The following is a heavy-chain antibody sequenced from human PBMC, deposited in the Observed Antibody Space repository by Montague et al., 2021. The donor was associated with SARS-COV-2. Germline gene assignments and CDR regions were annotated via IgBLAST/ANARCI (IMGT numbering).Heavy chain of an antibody. CDR1: GGSISDSNFH. V-gene: IGHV4-39*07. CDR3: ARAGRVRFLEYGMDV. J-gene: IGHJ6*02. D-gene: IGHD3-3*01. Sequence: SETLSLTCTVSGGSISDSNFHWGWIRQPPGKGLEWIGTLYYSGATYYNPSLKSRVTTSMDTSKNQFSLKLSSVTAADTAVYYCARAGRVRFLEYGMDVWGQGTTVTVSS. CDR2: LYYSGAT.